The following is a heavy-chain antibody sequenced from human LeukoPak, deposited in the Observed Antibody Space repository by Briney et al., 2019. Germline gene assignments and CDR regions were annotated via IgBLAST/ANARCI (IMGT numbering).Heavy chain of an antibody. CDR3: VREDWGSGTIIDY. CDR1: GYTLSSYH. V-gene: IGHV1-18*01. Sequence: ASVTVSCKASGYTLSSYHISWVRQAPGQGLEWMGWINGYTGDTIYAQRFQGRVTMTTDTSTSTAYMELRSLRFDDTAVYYCVREDWGSGTIIDYWGQGTLVTVSS. D-gene: IGHD1-14*01. J-gene: IGHJ4*02. CDR2: INGYTGDT.